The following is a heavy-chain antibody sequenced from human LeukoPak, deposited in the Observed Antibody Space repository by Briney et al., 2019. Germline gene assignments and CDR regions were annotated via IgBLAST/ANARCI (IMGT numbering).Heavy chain of an antibody. CDR2: ISGYGDTT. Sequence: PGGSLRLSCSASGFTFSSFAMNWVRQAPGKGLEWVSIISGYGDTTYYTDSVKGRFTISRDNSKNTLYLQMNSLRAEDTAVYYCARERVVVTRDAFDIWGQGTMVTVSS. CDR3: ARERVVVTRDAFDI. V-gene: IGHV3-23*01. D-gene: IGHD2-21*02. CDR1: GFTFSSFA. J-gene: IGHJ3*02.